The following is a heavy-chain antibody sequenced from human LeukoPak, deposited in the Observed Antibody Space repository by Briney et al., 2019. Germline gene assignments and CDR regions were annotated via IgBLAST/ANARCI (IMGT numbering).Heavy chain of an antibody. CDR2: ISSSGSTI. J-gene: IGHJ4*02. D-gene: IGHD3-10*02. Sequence: PGGSLRLSCAASGFNFYNYEMNWVRQAPGRGLEWVSYISSSGSTIYYADSVRGRFTISRDNAKNSLYLQMNSLRAEDTAVYYCARVFLFAAGRGSDYWGQGTLVTVSS. V-gene: IGHV3-48*03. CDR1: GFNFYNYE. CDR3: ARVFLFAAGRGSDY.